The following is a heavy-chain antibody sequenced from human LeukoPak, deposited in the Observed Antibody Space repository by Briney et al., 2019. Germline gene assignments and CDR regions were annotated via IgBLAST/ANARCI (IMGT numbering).Heavy chain of an antibody. D-gene: IGHD1-26*01. CDR1: IVSISNYY. J-gene: IGHJ6*03. Sequence: SETLSLTCTVSIVSISNYYWSWIRQPPGKGLEWIWYISYSGSTKYNPSLKSRVTISVDASKNQFSLKLNSVTAADTAVYYCARVLLELPYYYYYMDVWGKGTTVTASS. CDR3: ARVLLELPYYYYYMDV. CDR2: ISYSGST. V-gene: IGHV4-59*01.